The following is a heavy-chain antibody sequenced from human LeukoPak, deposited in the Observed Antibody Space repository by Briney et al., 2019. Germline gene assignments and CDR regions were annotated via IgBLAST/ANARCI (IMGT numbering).Heavy chain of an antibody. CDR1: GGSISSSSYY. CDR3: ARDFIPGPSSYSSSWFHPFDY. Sequence: KPSETLSLTCTVSGGSISSSSYYWGWIRQPPGKGLEWIGSIYYSGSTYYNPSLKSRVTISVDTSKNQFSLKLSSVTAADTAVYYCARDFIPGPSSYSSSWFHPFDYWGQGTLVTVSS. J-gene: IGHJ4*02. V-gene: IGHV4-39*07. D-gene: IGHD6-13*01. CDR2: IYYSGST.